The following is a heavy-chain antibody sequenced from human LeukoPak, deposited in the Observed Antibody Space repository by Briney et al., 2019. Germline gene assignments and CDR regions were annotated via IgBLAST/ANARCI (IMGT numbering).Heavy chain of an antibody. D-gene: IGHD2-15*01. CDR2: ISSSSSSI. CDR3: SRALYCSGGNCYSFDS. V-gene: IGHV3-21*01. J-gene: IGHJ4*02. Sequence: PGGSLRLSCAASGFTFSSYTMIWVRQAPGEGLEWVSSISSSSSSIYYADSVKGRFTVSRDNAKNSMYLQMNSLRAEDTAVYYCSRALYCSGGNCYSFDSWGQGTLVTASS. CDR1: GFTFSSYT.